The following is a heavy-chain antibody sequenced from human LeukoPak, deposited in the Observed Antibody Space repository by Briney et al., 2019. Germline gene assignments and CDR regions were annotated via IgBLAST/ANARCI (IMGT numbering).Heavy chain of an antibody. Sequence: GGSLRLSCAASGFIFSRYSMNWVRQTPGRGLEWVASISSSSNYMYYTDSVKGRFTISRDNSKNTMNLQMNSLRAEDTAVYYCAKEVPAAIDYFDYWGQGTLVTVSS. J-gene: IGHJ4*02. CDR2: ISSSSNYM. V-gene: IGHV3-21*01. CDR3: AKEVPAAIDYFDY. D-gene: IGHD2-2*02. CDR1: GFIFSRYS.